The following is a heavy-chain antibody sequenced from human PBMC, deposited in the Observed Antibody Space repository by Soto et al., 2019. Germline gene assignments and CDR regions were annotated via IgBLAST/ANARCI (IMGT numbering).Heavy chain of an antibody. CDR1: GFTFSSYA. V-gene: IGHV3-23*01. CDR3: AKGHLERRLGYDY. Sequence: GGSLRLSCAASGFTFSSYAMSWVRQAPGKGLEWVSVISGSGGNTYYADSVKGRFTISRDNSKNTLFLQMNSLRAEDTAVYYCAKGHLERRLGYDYWGQGTLVTVSS. D-gene: IGHD1-1*01. J-gene: IGHJ4*02. CDR2: ISGSGGNT.